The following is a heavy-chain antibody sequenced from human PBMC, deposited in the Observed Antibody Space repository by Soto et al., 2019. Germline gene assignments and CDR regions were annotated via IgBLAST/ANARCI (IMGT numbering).Heavy chain of an antibody. CDR2: ITYDGSNQ. J-gene: IGHJ6*02. CDR1: GFIFSSYT. CDR3: ATDYYDSSDYYYYYYGMDV. Sequence: GGSLRLSCAASGFIFSSYTMHWVRPAPGKGLDWVGVITYDGSNQYYADSVKGRFTISRDNSKNTLYVQMNSLRVEDTAVYYCATDYYDSSDYYYYYYGMDVWGQGTTVTVS. V-gene: IGHV3-30-3*01. D-gene: IGHD3-22*01.